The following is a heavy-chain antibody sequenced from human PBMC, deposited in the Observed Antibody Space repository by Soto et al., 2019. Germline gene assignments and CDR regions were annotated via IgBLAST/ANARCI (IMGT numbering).Heavy chain of an antibody. V-gene: IGHV2-5*02. CDR2: IFWDDDK. J-gene: IGHJ6*02. CDR3: ARIDLMTPARSYGMDV. CDR1: GFSLSTSGVG. Sequence: SGPTLVNPTQTLTLTCTFSGFSLSTSGVGVGWIRQPPGKALEWLGIIFWDDDKRYRPSLKTRLTISKDTSKNQVVLTMTNMDPVDTATYYCARIDLMTPARSYGMDVWGQGTTVTVSS. D-gene: IGHD3-9*01.